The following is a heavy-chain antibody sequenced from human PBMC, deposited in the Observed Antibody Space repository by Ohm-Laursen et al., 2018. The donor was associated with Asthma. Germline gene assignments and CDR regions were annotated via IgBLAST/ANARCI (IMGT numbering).Heavy chain of an antibody. D-gene: IGHD2-2*01. Sequence: SLRLSCAASGYTFSRYSIHWIRQAPGKGLEWVAVISYDGSNKYYADSVKGRFTISRDNSKNTLYLQMNSLRAEDTAVYYCAREQLYCSSTSCYFAGIYYYGMDVWGQGTTVTVSS. CDR1: GYTFSRYS. V-gene: IGHV3-30*03. CDR3: AREQLYCSSTSCYFAGIYYYGMDV. CDR2: ISYDGSNK. J-gene: IGHJ6*02.